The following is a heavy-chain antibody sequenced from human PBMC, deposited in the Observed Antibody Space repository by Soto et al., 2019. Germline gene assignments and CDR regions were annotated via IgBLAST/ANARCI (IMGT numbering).Heavy chain of an antibody. CDR1: GGTFSNYT. J-gene: IGHJ5*02. D-gene: IGHD5-12*01. Sequence: SVKVSCKASGGTFSNYTINWVRQAPGQGLEWMGGIIPIFGTANYAQKFQGRVTITADESTGTAYIELSSLRSEDTAVYYCARVKWLRFFVDNWFDPWGQGTLVTVSS. CDR2: IIPIFGTA. CDR3: ARVKWLRFFVDNWFDP. V-gene: IGHV1-69*13.